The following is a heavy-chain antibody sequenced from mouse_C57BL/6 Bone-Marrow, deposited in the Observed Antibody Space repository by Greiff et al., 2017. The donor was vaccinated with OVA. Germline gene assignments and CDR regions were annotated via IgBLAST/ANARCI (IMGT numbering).Heavy chain of an antibody. CDR2: INPNYGTT. CDR3: AFYYGGSYRYFDD. D-gene: IGHD1-1*01. Sequence: VQLQQSGPELVKPGASVKISCKASGYSFTDYNMNWVKQSNGKSLEWIGVINPNYGTTSYNQKFRGKATLTVDQSSSTAYMQLNSLTSEDSAVYYCAFYYGGSYRYFDDWGTGTTVTVSS. V-gene: IGHV1-39*01. CDR1: GYSFTDYN. J-gene: IGHJ1*03.